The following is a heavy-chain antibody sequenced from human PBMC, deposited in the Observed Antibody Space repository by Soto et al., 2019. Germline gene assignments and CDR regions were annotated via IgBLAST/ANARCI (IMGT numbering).Heavy chain of an antibody. Sequence: QVQLVQSGAEVKKPGASVKVSCKASGYTFTSYDINWVRQATGQGLEWMGWMNPNSGNTGYAQKVQRRVTMTRNASISTAYMELSSLRSEDTAVYYCARGGRGRDYYGMDVWGQGTTVTVSS. J-gene: IGHJ6*02. CDR1: GYTFTSYD. V-gene: IGHV1-8*01. CDR2: MNPNSGNT. D-gene: IGHD5-12*01. CDR3: ARGGRGRDYYGMDV.